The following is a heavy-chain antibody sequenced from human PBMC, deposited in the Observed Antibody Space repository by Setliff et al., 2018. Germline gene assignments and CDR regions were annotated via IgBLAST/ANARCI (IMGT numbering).Heavy chain of an antibody. CDR2: INHSGST. V-gene: IGHV4-34*01. CDR3: ARFRRGVALGWFDP. CDR1: GGSFSGYY. D-gene: IGHD3-10*01. J-gene: IGHJ5*02. Sequence: SETLSLTCTVYGGSFSGYYWSWIRQPPGKGLEWIGEINHSGSTNYNPSLKSRVTISVDTSKNQFSLKLSSVTAADTAVYYCARFRRGVALGWFDPWGQGTLVTVSS.